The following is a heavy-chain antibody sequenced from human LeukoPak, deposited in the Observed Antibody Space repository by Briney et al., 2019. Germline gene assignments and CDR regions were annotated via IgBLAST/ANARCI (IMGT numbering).Heavy chain of an antibody. CDR2: INHSGST. J-gene: IGHJ4*02. CDR1: GGSFSGYY. D-gene: IGHD1-26*01. CDR3: ARGLARGSSPRAIDY. Sequence: SETLSLTCAVYGGSFSGYYRSWIRQPPGKGLEWIGEINHSGSTNYNPSLKSRVTISVDTSKNQFSLKLSSVTAADTAVYYCARGLARGSSPRAIDYWGQGTLVTVSS. V-gene: IGHV4-34*01.